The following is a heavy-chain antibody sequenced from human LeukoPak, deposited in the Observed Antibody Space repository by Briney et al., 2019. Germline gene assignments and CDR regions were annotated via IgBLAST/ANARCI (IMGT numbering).Heavy chain of an antibody. V-gene: IGHV4-34*01. J-gene: IGHJ4*02. D-gene: IGHD2-15*01. Sequence: KSSETLSLTCAVYGGSFSGYYWSWIRQPPGKGLDWIGEINHSGSTNYNPSLKSRVTISVDTSKNQFSLKLSSVTAADTAVYYCARGSGVVAARTFDYWGQGTLVTVSS. CDR1: GGSFSGYY. CDR2: INHSGST. CDR3: ARGSGVVAARTFDY.